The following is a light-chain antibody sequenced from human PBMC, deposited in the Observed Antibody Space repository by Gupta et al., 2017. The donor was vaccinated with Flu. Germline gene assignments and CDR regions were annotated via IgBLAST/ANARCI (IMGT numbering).Light chain of an antibody. J-gene: IGLJ3*02. V-gene: IGLV2-23*01. CDR2: EGS. Sequence: SALPQPASVSGSPGQSITISCTGTSSDVGSYNLVSWYQQHPGKAHKLMIYEGSKRPSGVSNRFSGSKSGNTASLTISGRKEEDESDYYCCSYAVSSTWVFGGGTKLTVL. CDR3: CSYAVSSTWV. CDR1: SSDVGSYNL.